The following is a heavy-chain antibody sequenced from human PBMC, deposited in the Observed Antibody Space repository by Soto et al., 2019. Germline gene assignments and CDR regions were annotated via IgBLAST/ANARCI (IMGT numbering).Heavy chain of an antibody. CDR2: IVVGSGNT. V-gene: IGHV1-58*01. Sequence: QMQLVQSGPEVKKPGTSVKVSCKASGFTFTSSAVQWVRQARGQRLEWIGWIVVGSGNTNYAQKFQERVTITRDMSTSKAYMELSSLRSEDTAVYYCAAAQDIVLVPAAMRDYYYYGMDVWGQGTTVTVSS. CDR1: GFTFTSSA. CDR3: AAAQDIVLVPAAMRDYYYYGMDV. D-gene: IGHD2-2*01. J-gene: IGHJ6*02.